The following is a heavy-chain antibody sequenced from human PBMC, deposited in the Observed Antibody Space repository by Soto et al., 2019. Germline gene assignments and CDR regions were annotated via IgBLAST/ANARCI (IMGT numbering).Heavy chain of an antibody. J-gene: IGHJ4*02. CDR3: TTGMGYNPGFDY. Sequence: GGSLRLTCAASGFTFSDDWINWVRQAPGKGLEWVGRIKSKTDGGTTDYAAPVKGRFTISRDDSKNTLYLQMNSLKTEDTAVYYCTTGMGYNPGFDYWGEGTLVTVS. CDR2: IKSKTDGGTT. CDR1: GFTFSDDW. V-gene: IGHV3-15*07. D-gene: IGHD1-1*01.